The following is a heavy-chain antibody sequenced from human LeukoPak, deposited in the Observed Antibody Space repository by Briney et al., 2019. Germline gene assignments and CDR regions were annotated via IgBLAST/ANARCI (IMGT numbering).Heavy chain of an antibody. CDR1: GYTFTSYD. Sequence: ASVKVSCKASGYTFTSYDINWVRQATGQGLEWMGWMNPNSGNTGYAQEFQGRVTMTRNTSISTAYMELSSLRSEDTAVYYCARGGGMTMIVVVRKDDAFDIWGQGTMVTVSS. CDR3: ARGGGMTMIVVVRKDDAFDI. V-gene: IGHV1-8*01. J-gene: IGHJ3*02. CDR2: MNPNSGNT. D-gene: IGHD3-22*01.